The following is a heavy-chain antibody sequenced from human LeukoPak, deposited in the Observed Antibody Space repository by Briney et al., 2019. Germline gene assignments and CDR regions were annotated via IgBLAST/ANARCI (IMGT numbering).Heavy chain of an antibody. CDR3: ASDSSGWNQNWYFDY. CDR2: IIPIFGTA. J-gene: IGHJ4*02. CDR1: GGTFSSYA. Sequence: SVEGSCQGFGGTFSSYAISRVRQAPGQRVWGMGRIIPIFGTANYAQKFQGRVTITTDESTSTAYMELSSLRSEDTAVYYCASDSSGWNQNWYFDYWGQGTLVTVSS. V-gene: IGHV1-69*05. D-gene: IGHD6-19*01.